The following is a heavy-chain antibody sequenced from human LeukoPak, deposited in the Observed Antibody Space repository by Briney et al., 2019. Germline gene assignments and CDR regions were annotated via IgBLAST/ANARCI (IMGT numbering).Heavy chain of an antibody. Sequence: GGSLRLSCAASGFTFRGFLMSWVRQIPGKGLEWVANIKQDGSEKYCADALKGRFTISRDNTKNSLSLQMNSLIVEDTAVYYCARAGSNWNYVYWGQGTLVTVSS. D-gene: IGHD1-7*01. J-gene: IGHJ4*02. CDR3: ARAGSNWNYVY. CDR1: GFTFRGFL. CDR2: IKQDGSEK. V-gene: IGHV3-7*01.